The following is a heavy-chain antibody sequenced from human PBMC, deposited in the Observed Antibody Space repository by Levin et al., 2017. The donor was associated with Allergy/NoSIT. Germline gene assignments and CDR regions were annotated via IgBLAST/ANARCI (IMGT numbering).Heavy chain of an antibody. CDR3: ARESLADYGLDYYYGMDV. J-gene: IGHJ6*02. CDR1: GDIFTNYG. V-gene: IGHV1-18*01. D-gene: IGHD4-17*01. CDR2: ISAYNGNT. Sequence: VASVKVSCKASGDIFTNYGITWVRQAPGQGLEWMGWISAYNGNTRFTQKFQGRLTMTRDTSTSTAYMQLRGLRSDDTAVYYCARESLADYGLDYYYGMDVWGQGTTVTVSS.